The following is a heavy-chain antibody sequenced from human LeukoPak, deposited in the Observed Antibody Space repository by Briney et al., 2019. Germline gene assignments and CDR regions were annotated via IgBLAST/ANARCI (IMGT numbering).Heavy chain of an antibody. V-gene: IGHV3-7*01. CDR3: AIIPRAAAGPSARSPFHY. CDR1: GFTFSSYW. J-gene: IGHJ4*02. Sequence: PGGSLRLSCEVSGFTFSSYWTNWVRQAPGKGLEWVANIKQDRSDKYYVDSVKGRFTISRDNAKNSLYLQMNSLRAEDTAVYYCAIIPRAAAGPSARSPFHYWGQGTLVTVSS. D-gene: IGHD6-13*01. CDR2: IKQDRSDK.